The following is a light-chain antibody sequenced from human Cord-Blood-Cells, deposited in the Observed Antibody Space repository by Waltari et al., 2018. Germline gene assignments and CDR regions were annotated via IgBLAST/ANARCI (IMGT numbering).Light chain of an antibody. CDR3: QQRSNWPPLYS. J-gene: IGKJ2*03. CDR2: DAS. Sequence: EIVLTQSPATLALSPGERATLSCRASQSVSSYLAWYQQKPGQAPRLLLYDASNRATGIPARFSGSWSGTDFTLTISSLEPEDFAVYYCQQRSNWPPLYSFGQGTKLEIK. CDR1: QSVSSY. V-gene: IGKV3-11*01.